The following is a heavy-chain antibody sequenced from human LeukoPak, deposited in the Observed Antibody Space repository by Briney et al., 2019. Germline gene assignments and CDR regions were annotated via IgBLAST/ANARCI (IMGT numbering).Heavy chain of an antibody. CDR1: GFTFDDYA. Sequence: PGRSLRLSCAASGFTFDDYAMHWVRQAPGKGLEWVSGISWNSGSIGYADSVEGRFTISRDNAKNSLYLQMNSLRAEDTALYYCAKDIKREQQLVLDYWGQGTLVTVSS. CDR3: AKDIKREQQLVLDY. CDR2: ISWNSGSI. V-gene: IGHV3-9*01. J-gene: IGHJ4*02. D-gene: IGHD6-13*01.